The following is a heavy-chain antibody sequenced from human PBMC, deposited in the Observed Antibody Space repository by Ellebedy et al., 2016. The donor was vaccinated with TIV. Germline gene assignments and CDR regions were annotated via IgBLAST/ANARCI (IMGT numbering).Heavy chain of an antibody. CDR3: ARVAHDYGLGSFDY. Sequence: SETLSLXXTVPGGSLSSYYWSWIRQPAGKGLEWIGRIYTSGSTNYNPSLKSRVTMSVDTSKNQFSLKLSSVTAADTAVYYCARVAHDYGLGSFDYWGQGTLVTVSS. J-gene: IGHJ4*02. CDR2: IYTSGST. CDR1: GGSLSSYY. V-gene: IGHV4-4*07. D-gene: IGHD4-17*01.